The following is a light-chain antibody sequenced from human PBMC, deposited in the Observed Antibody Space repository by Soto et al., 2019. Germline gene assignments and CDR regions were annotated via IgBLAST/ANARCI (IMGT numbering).Light chain of an antibody. J-gene: IGLJ2*01. Sequence: QSVLTQPPSASGTPGQRVTISCSGSSSNIGSNTVNWYQQLPGTAPKLLIYSNNQRPSGVHDRFSGSKSGTSASLAISGLQSEDEADYYCAACDDSLNGVVFGGGTKVTVL. CDR3: AACDDSLNGVV. CDR1: SSNIGSNT. V-gene: IGLV1-44*01. CDR2: SNN.